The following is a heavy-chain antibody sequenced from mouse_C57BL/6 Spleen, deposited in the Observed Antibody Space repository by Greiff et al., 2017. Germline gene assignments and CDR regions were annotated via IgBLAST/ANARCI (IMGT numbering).Heavy chain of an antibody. CDR3: ARAIYYGNSYWYFDV. Sequence: QVQLQQPGAELVKPGASVKMSCKASGYTFTSYWITWVKQRPGQGLEWIGDIYPGSGSTNYNEKFKSKATLTVDTSSSTAYMQLSSLTSEDSAVYYCARAIYYGNSYWYFDVWGTGTTVTVSS. V-gene: IGHV1-55*01. CDR2: IYPGSGST. J-gene: IGHJ1*03. CDR1: GYTFTSYW. D-gene: IGHD2-1*01.